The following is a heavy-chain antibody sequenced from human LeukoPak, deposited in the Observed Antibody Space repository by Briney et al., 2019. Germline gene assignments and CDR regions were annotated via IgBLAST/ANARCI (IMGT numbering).Heavy chain of an antibody. J-gene: IGHJ4*02. Sequence: SETLSLTCTVSGGSIDSSSYYWGWVRQPPGKGLEWIGSIYYSGTTYYHPSLKSRVSILADTSKNHFSLKLSSVTAADTAVYYCARDPRDSTPFDYWGQGTLVTVSS. CDR2: IYYSGTT. D-gene: IGHD2-15*01. CDR1: GGSIDSSSYY. V-gene: IGHV4-39*07. CDR3: ARDPRDSTPFDY.